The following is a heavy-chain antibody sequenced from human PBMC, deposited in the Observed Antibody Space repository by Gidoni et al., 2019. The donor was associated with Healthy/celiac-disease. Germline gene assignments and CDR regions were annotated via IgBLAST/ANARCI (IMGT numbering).Heavy chain of an antibody. CDR3: ARDPGKWERQNYFDY. J-gene: IGHJ4*02. CDR2: IYYSEST. V-gene: IGHV4-59*01. Sequence: QVQLQESGPGLVMPSETLSLTCTGSGGSISSYYWSWIRQPPGKGLEWIGYIYYSESTNDNPSLKSRVTISVDTSKNQFSLKLSSVTAADTAVYYCARDPGKWERQNYFDYWGQGTLVTVSS. CDR1: GGSISSYY. D-gene: IGHD1-26*01.